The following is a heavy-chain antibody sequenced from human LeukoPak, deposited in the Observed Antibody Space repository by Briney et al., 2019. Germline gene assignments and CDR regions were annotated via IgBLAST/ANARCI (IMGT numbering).Heavy chain of an antibody. V-gene: IGHV3-53*01. CDR2: IYSGGNT. J-gene: IGHJ4*02. D-gene: IGHD5-24*01. Sequence: PGGSLRLSCAASGFTVSSNYMSWVRQAPGKGLEWVSVIYSGGNTYYADSVKGRFTISRDNSKNTLYLQMNSLRAEDTAVYYCAKDAQRWLQLLIDYWGQGTLVTVSS. CDR1: GFTVSSNY. CDR3: AKDAQRWLQLLIDY.